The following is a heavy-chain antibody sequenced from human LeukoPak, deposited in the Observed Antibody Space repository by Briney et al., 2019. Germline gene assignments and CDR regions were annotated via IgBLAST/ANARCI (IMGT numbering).Heavy chain of an antibody. V-gene: IGHV3-23*01. Sequence: GGSLRLSCAASGFTFSNCNMSWVRQAPGKGLEWVSGIGGSSDSRYYADSVKGRFTVSRDNSKNTLYLQMNILRVEDTAVYYCAKSGFDILTGFIYWGQGTLVTVSS. CDR2: IGGSSDSR. CDR3: AKSGFDILTGFIY. J-gene: IGHJ4*02. CDR1: GFTFSNCN. D-gene: IGHD3-9*01.